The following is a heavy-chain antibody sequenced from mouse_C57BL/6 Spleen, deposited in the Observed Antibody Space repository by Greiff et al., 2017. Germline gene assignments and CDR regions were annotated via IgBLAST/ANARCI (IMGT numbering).Heavy chain of an antibody. CDR3: ALNWDGFDY. CDR1: GYTFTSYW. CDR2: IDPSDSYT. D-gene: IGHD4-1*02. Sequence: VQLQQPGAELVMPGASVKLSCKASGYTFTSYWMHWVKQRPGQGLEWIGEIDPSDSYTNYNQKFKGKSTLTVDKSSSTAYMQLSSLTSEDSAVYYCALNWDGFDYWGQGTTLTVSS. V-gene: IGHV1-69*01. J-gene: IGHJ2*01.